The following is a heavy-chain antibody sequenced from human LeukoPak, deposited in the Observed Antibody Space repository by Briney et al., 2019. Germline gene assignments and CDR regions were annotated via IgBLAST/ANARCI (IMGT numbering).Heavy chain of an antibody. V-gene: IGHV3-48*03. CDR2: ISSSGSTI. CDR3: ARQVLQYSSSPYGMDV. CDR1: GFTFSSYE. D-gene: IGHD6-6*01. J-gene: IGHJ6*02. Sequence: GGSLRLSCAASGFTFSSYEMNWVRQAPGKGLEWVSYISSSGSTIYYADSVKGRFTISRDNAKNSLYLQMNSLRAEDTAVYYCARQVLQYSSSPYGMDVWGHGTTVTVSS.